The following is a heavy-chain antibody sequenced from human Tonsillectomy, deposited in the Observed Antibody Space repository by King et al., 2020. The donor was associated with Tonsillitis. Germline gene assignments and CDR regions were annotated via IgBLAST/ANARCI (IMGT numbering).Heavy chain of an antibody. CDR3: ASDLGPNGMGV. V-gene: IGHV4-30-2*01. D-gene: IGHD3-16*01. J-gene: IGHJ6*02. CDR1: GGSISSGGYS. CDR2: IYHSGST. Sequence: QLQESGSGLVKPSQTLSLTCAVSGGSISSGGYSWSWIRQPPGKGLEWIGYIYHSGSTYYNPSLKSRVTIPVDRSRNQFSLKLSSVTAADTAVYYCASDLGPNGMGVWGQGTTVTVSS.